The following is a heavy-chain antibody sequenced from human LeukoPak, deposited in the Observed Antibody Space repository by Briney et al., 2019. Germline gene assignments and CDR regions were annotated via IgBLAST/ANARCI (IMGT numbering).Heavy chain of an antibody. Sequence: GGSLRLSCAASGITFSSYGMSWVRQAPGKGLEWVSSISSTGGTTYYADSVKGRFTISRDNSKNTLYLQMNSLRAEDTAVYYCAKWQGMNLLRAALEHWGQGTLVTVSS. CDR2: ISSTGGTT. CDR3: AKWQGMNLLRAALEH. D-gene: IGHD3-22*01. V-gene: IGHV3-23*01. CDR1: GITFSSYG. J-gene: IGHJ1*01.